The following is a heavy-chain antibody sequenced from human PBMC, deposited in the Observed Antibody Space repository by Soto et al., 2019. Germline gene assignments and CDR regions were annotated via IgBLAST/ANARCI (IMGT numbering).Heavy chain of an antibody. Sequence: ASVMVPCKASGFTCSSNDINWVRQATGQGLEWMGWVNPNSGNTGYAQKFQGRVTMTRDTSTTTAYMELSSLRSEDTAVYYCARVTRTWHFDLWGRGTLVTVSS. CDR2: VNPNSGNT. J-gene: IGHJ2*01. CDR3: ARVTRTWHFDL. V-gene: IGHV1-8*01. CDR1: GFTCSSND.